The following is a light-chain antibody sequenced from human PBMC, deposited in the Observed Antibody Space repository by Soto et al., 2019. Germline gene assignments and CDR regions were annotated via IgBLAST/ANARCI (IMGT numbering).Light chain of an antibody. J-gene: IGKJ1*01. CDR1: QSFSTY. Sequence: DFQMTQSPSSLSASVGDRVTITCRASQSFSTYLAWYQQKPGKVPKLLISGISTLQSGVPSRFSGSGYGTEFTLTISSLQPDDFATYYCQQYNSYLWTFGQGTKVDIK. CDR2: GIS. V-gene: IGKV1-27*01. CDR3: QQYNSYLWT.